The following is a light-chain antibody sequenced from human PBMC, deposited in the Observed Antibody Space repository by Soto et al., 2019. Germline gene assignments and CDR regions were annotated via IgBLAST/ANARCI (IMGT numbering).Light chain of an antibody. J-gene: IGLJ1*01. CDR3: CSFAGTSTSYV. V-gene: IGLV2-23*02. Sequence: QSVLTQSASVSGSPGQSISISCTGTSSDVGSYNLVSWYQQHPGKAPKLMIYEVSKRPSGVSNRFSGSKSGNTASLTISGLHAEDEADYYCCSFAGTSTSYVFGTGTKLTVL. CDR1: SSDVGSYNL. CDR2: EVS.